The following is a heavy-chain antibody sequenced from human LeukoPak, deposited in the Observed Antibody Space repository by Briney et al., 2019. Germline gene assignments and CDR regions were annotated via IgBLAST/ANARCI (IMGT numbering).Heavy chain of an antibody. J-gene: IGHJ5*02. CDR1: GGTFSSYA. V-gene: IGHV1-69*13. Sequence: ASVKVSCKASGGTFSSYAISWVRQAPGQGLEWMGGIIPIFGTANYAQKFQGRVTITADESTSTAYMELSSLRSEDTAVYYCAVRIQYDFWSGYSQSYDWFDPWGQGTLVTVSS. D-gene: IGHD3-3*01. CDR3: AVRIQYDFWSGYSQSYDWFDP. CDR2: IIPIFGTA.